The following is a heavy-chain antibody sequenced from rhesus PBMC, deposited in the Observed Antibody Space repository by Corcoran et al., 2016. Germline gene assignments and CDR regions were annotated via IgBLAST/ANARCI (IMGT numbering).Heavy chain of an antibody. Sequence: EVQLVQSGAEVKRPGESLKISCKTSGYSFTSYWISWVSQMPGKGLEWMGAISPRDSETRYSPSVQGHVTISADKAISPTYLQWSSLKASDSATDVGAKGGYSFDYWGQGVLVTVSS. D-gene: IGHD3-34*01. J-gene: IGHJ4*01. CDR3: AKGGYSFDY. CDR2: ISPRDSET. CDR1: GYSFTSYW. V-gene: IGHV5-2*01.